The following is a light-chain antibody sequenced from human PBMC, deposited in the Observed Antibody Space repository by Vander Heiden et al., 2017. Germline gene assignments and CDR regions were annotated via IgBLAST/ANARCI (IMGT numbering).Light chain of an antibody. CDR1: QGISNY. Sequence: DIQMTQSPSSLSRSVGGRVTITCRASQGISNYLDWYQQKPGKGPKLLIYAASTCQAGVSSRFSGSGYGKDLSLTNSSRQPEDVASYYCQKYNSHLLITFGQGTQVEIK. CDR3: QKYNSHLLIT. CDR2: AAS. J-gene: IGKJ5*01. V-gene: IGKV1-27*01.